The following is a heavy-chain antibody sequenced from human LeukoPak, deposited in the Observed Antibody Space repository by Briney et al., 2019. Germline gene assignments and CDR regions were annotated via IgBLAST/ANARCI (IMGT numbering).Heavy chain of an antibody. V-gene: IGHV3-33*01. Sequence: GRSLRLSCAASGFTFSSYGMHWVRQAPGKGLEGVAVMCYDGSDKYYADSVKCRFTISRNNSKNTLYLQMNSLRVEDTAVYYCARDARMSAAGFLGLFDYWGQGALVSVSS. D-gene: IGHD6-13*01. CDR2: MCYDGSDK. CDR1: GFTFSSYG. CDR3: ARDARMSAAGFLGLFDY. J-gene: IGHJ4*02.